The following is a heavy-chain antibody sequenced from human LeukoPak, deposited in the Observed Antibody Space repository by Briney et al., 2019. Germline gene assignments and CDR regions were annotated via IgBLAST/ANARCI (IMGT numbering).Heavy chain of an antibody. CDR1: GGSISSYY. J-gene: IGHJ4*02. V-gene: IGHV4-59*08. D-gene: IGHD6-19*01. CDR2: FYYTGST. Sequence: PSETLSLTCTVSGGSISSYYWSWIRQPTGKGLEWIGYFYYTGSTNYNPSLKSRVTISVDTSKNQFSLKLSSLTAADTAVYYCARLVRAVTGTYLDYWGQGTLVTVSS. CDR3: ARLVRAVTGTYLDY.